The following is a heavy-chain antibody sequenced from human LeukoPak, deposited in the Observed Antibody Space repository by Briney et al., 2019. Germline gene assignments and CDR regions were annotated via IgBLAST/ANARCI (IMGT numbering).Heavy chain of an antibody. Sequence: ASVKVTCKASGYTFTSYGISWVRQAPGQGLEWMGWISAYNGNTNYAQKLQGRVTMTTDTSTSTAYMELRSLRSDDTAVYYCARDHLTYSSSWYGWFDPWGQGTLVTVSS. CDR2: ISAYNGNT. CDR3: ARDHLTYSSSWYGWFDP. V-gene: IGHV1-18*01. J-gene: IGHJ5*02. D-gene: IGHD6-13*01. CDR1: GYTFTSYG.